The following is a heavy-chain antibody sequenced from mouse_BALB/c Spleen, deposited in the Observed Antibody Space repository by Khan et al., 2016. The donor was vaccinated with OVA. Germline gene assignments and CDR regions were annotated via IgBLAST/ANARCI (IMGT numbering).Heavy chain of an antibody. V-gene: IGHV5-17*02. Sequence: EVELVESGEGLVQPGGSRKLSCAASGYTFSTYGMHWVRQAPEKGLEWVAYISGDSSTVYYEDTVKGRFTISRDNPKNTLFMQMTSLMSEDTARYYGATSYFYGYYFDYWGPGTTLTVSS. CDR2: ISGDSSTV. CDR1: GYTFSTYG. CDR3: ATSYFYGYYFDY. D-gene: IGHD1-1*01. J-gene: IGHJ2*01.